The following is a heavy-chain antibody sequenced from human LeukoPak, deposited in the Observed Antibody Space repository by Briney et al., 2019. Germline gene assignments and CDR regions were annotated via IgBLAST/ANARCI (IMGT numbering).Heavy chain of an antibody. CDR2: INHSGST. J-gene: IGHJ4*02. Sequence: PSETLSLTCAVYGGSFSGYYWSWIRQPPGKGLEWIEEINHSGSTNYNPSLKSRVTISVDTSKNQFPLKLSSVTAADTAVYYCARRRRWSYYFDYWGQGTLVTVSS. V-gene: IGHV4-34*01. CDR1: GGSFSGYY. CDR3: ARRRRWSYYFDY. D-gene: IGHD2-15*01.